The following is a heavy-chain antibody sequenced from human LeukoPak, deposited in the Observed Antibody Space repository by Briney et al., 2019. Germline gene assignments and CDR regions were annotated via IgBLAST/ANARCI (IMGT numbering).Heavy chain of an antibody. CDR1: GGSFSGYY. Sequence: SETLSLTCAVYGGSFSGYYWSWVRQPPGKGLEWIGEINHSGSTNYNPSLKSRVTISVDTSKNQFSLKLSSVTAADTAVYYCARGLSDDSSGYYLNWFDPWGQGTLVTVSS. CDR3: ARGLSDDSSGYYLNWFDP. J-gene: IGHJ5*02. V-gene: IGHV4-34*01. CDR2: INHSGST. D-gene: IGHD3-22*01.